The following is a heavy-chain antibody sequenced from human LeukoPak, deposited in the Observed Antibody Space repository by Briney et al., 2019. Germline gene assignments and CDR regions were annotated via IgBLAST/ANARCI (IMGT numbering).Heavy chain of an antibody. CDR2: IYYSGST. CDR3: ARDRGWDYVWGSYRYMDWGYSY. D-gene: IGHD3-16*02. V-gene: IGHV4-39*06. J-gene: IGHJ4*02. CDR1: DDSIITSSYY. Sequence: SETLSLTCTVSDDSIITSSYYWGWIRQPPGKGLEWIGNIYYSGSTYYNPSLKSRVTISVDTSKNQFPLKLSSVTAADTAVYYCARDRGWDYVWGSYRYMDWGYSYWGQGTLVTVSS.